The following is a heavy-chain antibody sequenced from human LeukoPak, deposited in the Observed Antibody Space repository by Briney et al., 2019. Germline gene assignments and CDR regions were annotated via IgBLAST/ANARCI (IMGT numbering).Heavy chain of an antibody. Sequence: ASVKVSCKASGYTFTSYDINWVRQATGQGLEWMGWMNPNSGNTGYAQKLQGRVTMTRNTSISTAYMELSSLRSEDTAVYYCARGRYYYGSGSYLTSVYNWFDPWGQGTLVTVSS. D-gene: IGHD3-10*01. V-gene: IGHV1-8*01. CDR2: MNPNSGNT. CDR1: GYTFTSYD. J-gene: IGHJ5*02. CDR3: ARGRYYYGSGSYLTSVYNWFDP.